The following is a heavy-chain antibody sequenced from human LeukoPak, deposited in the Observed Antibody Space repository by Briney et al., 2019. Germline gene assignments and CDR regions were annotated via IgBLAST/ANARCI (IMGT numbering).Heavy chain of an antibody. Sequence: ASVKVSCKASGYTFTNYGISWVRQAPGQGLEWMGWISAYNGNTNYAHQLQGRVTMTTDASTRTAYMELRSLRSDDTAVYYCASKTGMGDYFDYWGQGTLVTVSS. J-gene: IGHJ4*02. CDR2: ISAYNGNT. CDR1: GYTFTNYG. V-gene: IGHV1-18*01. D-gene: IGHD7-27*01. CDR3: ASKTGMGDYFDY.